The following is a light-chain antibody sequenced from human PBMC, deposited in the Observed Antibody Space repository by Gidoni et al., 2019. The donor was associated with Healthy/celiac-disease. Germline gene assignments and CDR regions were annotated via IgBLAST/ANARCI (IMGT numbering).Light chain of an antibody. CDR2: AAS. CDR1: QGISSY. Sequence: DIQLTQSPSFLSASVGDRVTITCRASQGISSYLAWYQQKPGKAPKLLIYAASTLQSGVPSRFSGSGSGTEFTLTISSLQPEDFATYYCQQLNSYPPTXXXXTKXEIK. CDR3: QQLNSYPPT. V-gene: IGKV1-9*01. J-gene: IGKJ4*01.